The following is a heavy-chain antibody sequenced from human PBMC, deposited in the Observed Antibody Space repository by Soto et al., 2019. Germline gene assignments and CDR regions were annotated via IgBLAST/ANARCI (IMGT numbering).Heavy chain of an antibody. CDR3: ARQDIVTAPGRGVYFGS. Sequence: GESLKISCTADGYSFTRHWIGWVRQVPGRGLEWVAVIYPADSDARYSPSFRGRGTISVDISINTVYLQWRSLKASDTAIYFCARQDIVTAPGRGVYFGSWGQGTPVTVSS. CDR1: GYSFTRHW. J-gene: IGHJ4*02. V-gene: IGHV5-51*01. CDR2: IYPADSDA. D-gene: IGHD2-15*01.